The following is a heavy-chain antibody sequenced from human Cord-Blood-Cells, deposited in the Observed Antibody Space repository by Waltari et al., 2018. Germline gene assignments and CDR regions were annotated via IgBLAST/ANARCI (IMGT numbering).Heavy chain of an antibody. D-gene: IGHD3-22*01. Sequence: QITLKESGPTLVKPTQTLTLTCTFPGFSLRTSGVGVGWIRQPPGKALEWLALIYWNDDKRYSPSLKSRLTITKDTSKNQVVLTMTNMDPVDTATYYCAHSNPSGYYFDYWGQGTLVTVSS. V-gene: IGHV2-5*01. CDR3: AHSNPSGYYFDY. CDR1: GFSLRTSGVG. J-gene: IGHJ4*02. CDR2: IYWNDDK.